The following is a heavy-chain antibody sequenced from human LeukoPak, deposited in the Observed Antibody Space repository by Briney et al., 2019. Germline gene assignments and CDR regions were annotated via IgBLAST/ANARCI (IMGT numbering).Heavy chain of an antibody. V-gene: IGHV3-7*01. D-gene: IGHD3-10*01. CDR3: AKAQDYYGSGSYVDY. Sequence: GGSLRLSCAASGFTFSNFWMSWVCHTPGKGLEWVAKIHQDGSDKYYVDSVKGRFTISRDNAKNSLYLQMNSLRAEDTAVYYCAKAQDYYGSGSYVDYWGQGTLVTVSS. J-gene: IGHJ4*02. CDR1: GFTFSNFW. CDR2: IHQDGSDK.